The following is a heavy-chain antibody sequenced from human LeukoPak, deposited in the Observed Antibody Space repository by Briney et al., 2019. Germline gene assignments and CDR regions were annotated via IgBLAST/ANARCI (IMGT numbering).Heavy chain of an antibody. J-gene: IGHJ1*01. CDR2: ISSTAYTI. Sequence: GSLRLSCAASGFTFSDSYMTWIRQAPGKGLKWVSYISSTAYTIFYADSVKGRFTISRDNAKNSLYLQMNSLGAEDTAIYYCARVDYDRSGEDANAEYFQHWGQGTLVTVSS. CDR1: GFTFSDSY. CDR3: ARVDYDRSGEDANAEYFQH. V-gene: IGHV3-11*04. D-gene: IGHD3-22*01.